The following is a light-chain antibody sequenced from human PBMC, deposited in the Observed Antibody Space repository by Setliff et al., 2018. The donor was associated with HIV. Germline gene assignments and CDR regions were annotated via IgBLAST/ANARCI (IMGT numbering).Light chain of an antibody. V-gene: IGLV2-14*02. Sequence: QSALTQPASVSGSPGQSITISCTGTSSDVGSYNLVSWYQQHPGKAPKLMIYEVRNRPSGVSNRFSGSKSGNAASLTISGLQAEDEADYYCSSYAITNTLPFGTGTKVTVL. CDR1: SSDVGSYNL. J-gene: IGLJ1*01. CDR3: SSYAITNTLP. CDR2: EVR.